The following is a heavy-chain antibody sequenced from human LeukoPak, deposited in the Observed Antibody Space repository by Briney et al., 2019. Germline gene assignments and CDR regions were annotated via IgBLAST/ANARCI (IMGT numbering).Heavy chain of an antibody. CDR2: INPNSGGT. J-gene: IGHJ4*02. D-gene: IGHD1-7*01. CDR3: ATVVLRVSPGNYFLSDY. CDR1: GYTFTGYY. V-gene: IGHV1-2*02. Sequence: ASVKVSCKASGYTFTGYYMHWVRQAPGQGLEWMGWINPNSGGTNYAQKFQGRVTMTRDTSISTAYMELSRLRSEDTAMYYCATVVLRVSPGNYFLSDYWGQGTRVTVSS.